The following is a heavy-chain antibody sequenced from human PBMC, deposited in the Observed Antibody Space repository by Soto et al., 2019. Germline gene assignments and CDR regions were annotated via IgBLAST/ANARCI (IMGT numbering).Heavy chain of an antibody. J-gene: IGHJ4*02. V-gene: IGHV4-34*01. Sequence: QVQLQQWGAGLLKPSETLSLTCAVYGGSFSGYYWTWIRQPPGTGLEWIGEINHSGSTNYNPSLKSRFTISVDTSKLQFSLKLTSVTAADTAVYYCARDKITGLFDYWGQGTLVTVSS. D-gene: IGHD2-8*02. CDR2: INHSGST. CDR3: ARDKITGLFDY. CDR1: GGSFSGYY.